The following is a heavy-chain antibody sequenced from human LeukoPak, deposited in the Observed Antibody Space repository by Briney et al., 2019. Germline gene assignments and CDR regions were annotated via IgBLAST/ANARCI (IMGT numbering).Heavy chain of an antibody. D-gene: IGHD4-23*01. CDR3: ARDYHGNYYFDY. V-gene: IGHV3-11*04. J-gene: IGHJ4*02. CDR2: ISSSGRTI. CDR1: GFTFSDYY. Sequence: GGSLRLSCAASGFTFSDYYMSWIRQAPGKGLEGVSYISSSGRTIYYADSVKGRFTISRDNDKNSLYLQMNSLRAEDTAVYYCARDYHGNYYFDYWGQGTLVTVSS.